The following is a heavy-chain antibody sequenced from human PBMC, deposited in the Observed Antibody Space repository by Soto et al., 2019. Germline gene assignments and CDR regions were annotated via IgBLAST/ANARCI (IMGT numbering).Heavy chain of an antibody. Sequence: GGSLRLSCAASGFTFSSYSMSWVRQAPGKGLEWVSAISGSGGSTYYADSVKGRFTISRDNSKNTLYLQMNSLRAEDTAVYYCAKDPAYYYDSSGPNKNEYSDYWGQGTLVTVSS. CDR2: ISGSGGST. D-gene: IGHD3-22*01. CDR1: GFTFSSYS. J-gene: IGHJ4*02. CDR3: AKDPAYYYDSSGPNKNEYSDY. V-gene: IGHV3-23*01.